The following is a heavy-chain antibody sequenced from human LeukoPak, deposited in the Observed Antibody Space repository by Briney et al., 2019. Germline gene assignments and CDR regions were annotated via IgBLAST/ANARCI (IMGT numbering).Heavy chain of an antibody. J-gene: IGHJ4*02. V-gene: IGHV4-59*01. CDR3: ATRKLGNDY. Sequence: PSETLSLTCTVSGGSISSYYWSWIRQPPGKGLEWIGYIYYSGRTNYNPSLKSRVTISVDTSKNQFSLKLYSVTAADTAVYYCATRKLGNDYWGQGTLVTVSS. CDR2: IYYSGRT. D-gene: IGHD7-27*01. CDR1: GGSISSYY.